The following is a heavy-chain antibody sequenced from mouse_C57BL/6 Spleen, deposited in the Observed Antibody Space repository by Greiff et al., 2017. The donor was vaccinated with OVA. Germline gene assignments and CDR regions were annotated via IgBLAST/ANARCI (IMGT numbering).Heavy chain of an antibody. Sequence: QVQLQQSGSELVKPGASVKLSCKASGYTFTSYWMQWVKQRPGQGLEWIGEIDPSDSYTNYNQKFKGKATLTVDTSSSTAYMQLSSLTSEDSAVYYCARVDGSSPDYWGQGTTLTVSS. CDR2: IDPSDSYT. V-gene: IGHV1-50*01. CDR3: ARVDGSSPDY. D-gene: IGHD1-1*01. J-gene: IGHJ2*01. CDR1: GYTFTSYW.